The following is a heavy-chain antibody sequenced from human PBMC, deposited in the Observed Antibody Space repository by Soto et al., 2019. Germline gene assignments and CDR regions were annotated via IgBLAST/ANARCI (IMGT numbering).Heavy chain of an antibody. V-gene: IGHV3-21*01. D-gene: IGHD3-9*01. CDR3: PNHEAADTFSDYYGMNV. J-gene: IGHJ6*02. CDR2: ISTSSIYI. CDR1: GFTFSSYS. Sequence: EVQLVESGGGLVKPGGSLRLSCAASGFTFSSYSMNWVRQAPGKGLEWVSSISTSSIYIYYADSVKGRFTISRDNAKNSLYLQMNCLRAEDTAVYYCPNHEAADTFSDYYGMNVWAKGPRSPSP.